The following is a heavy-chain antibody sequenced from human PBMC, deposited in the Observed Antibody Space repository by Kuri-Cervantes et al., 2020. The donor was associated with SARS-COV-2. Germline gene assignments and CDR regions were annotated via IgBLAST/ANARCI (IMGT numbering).Heavy chain of an antibody. CDR3: AKEGLLWFGESSGY. D-gene: IGHD3-10*01. Sequence: GSLRLSCAVYGGSFSGYYWSWIRQPPGKGLEWIGEINHSGSTNYNPSLKSRVTVSVDTSKNQFSLKLSSVTAADTAVYYCAKEGLLWFGESSGYWGQGTLVTVSS. J-gene: IGHJ4*02. V-gene: IGHV4-34*01. CDR2: INHSGST. CDR1: GGSFSGYY.